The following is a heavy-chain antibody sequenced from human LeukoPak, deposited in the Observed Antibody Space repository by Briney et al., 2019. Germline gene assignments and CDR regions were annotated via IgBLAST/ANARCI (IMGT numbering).Heavy chain of an antibody. Sequence: PGGSLRLSCAASGFTFSSYWMSWVRQAPGKRLEWVAHIKQDGSAKYYVDSVKGRFTISRDNAKNSLYLQMNSLRAEDTAVYYRARDLTAAGTGGDYWGQGTLVTVSS. J-gene: IGHJ4*02. D-gene: IGHD6-13*01. CDR1: GFTFSSYW. V-gene: IGHV3-7*03. CDR2: IKQDGSAK. CDR3: ARDLTAAGTGGDY.